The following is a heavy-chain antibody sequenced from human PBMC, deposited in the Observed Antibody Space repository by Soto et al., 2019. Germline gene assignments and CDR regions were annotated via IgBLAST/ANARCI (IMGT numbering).Heavy chain of an antibody. V-gene: IGHV4-59*01. CDR2: IYYSGST. CDR1: GGSISSYY. D-gene: IGHD1-20*01. J-gene: IGHJ3*01. CDR3: AGRYGYAFDF. Sequence: SETLSLTCTVSGGSISSYYWSWIRQPPGKGLEWIGYIYYSGSTNYNPSLKSRVTISVDTSKNQFSLKLSSVTAADTAVYYCAGRYGYAFDFWGQGTMVTVSS.